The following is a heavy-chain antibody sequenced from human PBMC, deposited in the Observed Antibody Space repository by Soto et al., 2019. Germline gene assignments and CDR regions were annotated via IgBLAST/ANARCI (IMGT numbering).Heavy chain of an antibody. V-gene: IGHV4-34*01. J-gene: IGHJ6*03. CDR3: ARGPRYYGSGSYYRYYYYYYMDV. D-gene: IGHD3-10*01. Sequence: QVQLQQWGAGLLKPSETLSLTCAVYGGSFSGYYWSWIRQPPGNGLEGIGEINHSGSTNYNPSLKSPVTISVDTSKNEFSLKLSSVTAAATAVYYCARGPRYYGSGSYYRYYYYYYMDVWVKGTTVTVSS. CDR1: GGSFSGYY. CDR2: INHSGST.